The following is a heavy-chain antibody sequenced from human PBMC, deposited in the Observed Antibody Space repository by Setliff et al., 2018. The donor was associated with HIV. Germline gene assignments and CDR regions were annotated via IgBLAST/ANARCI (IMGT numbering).Heavy chain of an antibody. J-gene: IGHJ3*02. V-gene: IGHV1-69*10. D-gene: IGHD6-19*01. CDR1: GGTFSSYA. Sequence: ASVKVSCKASGGTFSSYAISWVRQAPGQGLEWMGGIIPILGIANYAQKFQGRVTITADESTSTAYMELSSLRSEDTAVYYCVRSKGAVAGVDAFDIWGQGTMVTVS. CDR2: IIPILGIA. CDR3: VRSKGAVAGVDAFDI.